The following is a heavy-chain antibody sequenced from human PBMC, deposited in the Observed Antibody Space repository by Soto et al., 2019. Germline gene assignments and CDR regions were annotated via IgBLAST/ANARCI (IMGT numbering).Heavy chain of an antibody. V-gene: IGHV4-34*01. Sequence: SETLSLTCAVYGGSFSGYYWSWIRQPPGKGLEWIGEINHSGSTNYNPSLKSRVTISVDTSKNQFSLKLSSVTAADTAVYYCARDRGYCSGGSCYSSGEYFQHWGQGTRVNVSS. CDR2: INHSGST. CDR3: ARDRGYCSGGSCYSSGEYFQH. D-gene: IGHD2-15*01. CDR1: GGSFSGYY. J-gene: IGHJ1*01.